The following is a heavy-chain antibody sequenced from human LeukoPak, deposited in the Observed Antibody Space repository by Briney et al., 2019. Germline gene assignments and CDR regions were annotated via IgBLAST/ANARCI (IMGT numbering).Heavy chain of an antibody. V-gene: IGHV3-48*01. CDR1: GFTFSSYN. CDR3: AKDLYPHGRAEYFQH. CDR2: ISSSSSTI. Sequence: GGSLRLSCAASGFTFSSYNMNWVRQAPGKGLEWVSYISSSSSTIYYADSVKGRFTISRDNSKNTLFLHMNTLRADDMAVYYCAKDLYPHGRAEYFQHWGQGTLVTVSS. D-gene: IGHD2-2*02. J-gene: IGHJ1*01.